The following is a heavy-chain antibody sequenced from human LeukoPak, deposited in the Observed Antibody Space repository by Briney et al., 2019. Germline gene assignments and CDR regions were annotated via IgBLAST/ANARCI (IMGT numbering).Heavy chain of an antibody. CDR1: GYTITGYY. CDR3: ARSPSLEWSLHV. CDR2: INPNSGGT. J-gene: IGHJ4*02. V-gene: IGHV1-2*02. D-gene: IGHD3-3*01. Sequence: ASVKVSCKASGYTITGYYMHWVRQAPGQGLEWMGWINPNSGGTNYAQKFQGRVTMTRDTSISTAYMELSRLRSDDTAVYYCARSPSLEWSLHVWGQGTLVTVSS.